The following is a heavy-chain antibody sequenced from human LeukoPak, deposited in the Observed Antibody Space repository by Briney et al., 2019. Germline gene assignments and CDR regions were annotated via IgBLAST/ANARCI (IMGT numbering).Heavy chain of an antibody. CDR3: VRAGSGFDY. J-gene: IGHJ4*02. D-gene: IGHD2-15*01. CDR1: GFTFSSYW. CDR2: IDFETDTT. V-gene: IGHV3-74*01. Sequence: GGSFRLSCVASGFTFSSYWMHWVRQAPGKGLEWVSRIDFETDTTTYAGSVKGRFTISRDNTKNTLYLQMDSLRDEDAAVYYCVRAGSGFDYWGQGTLVTVTS.